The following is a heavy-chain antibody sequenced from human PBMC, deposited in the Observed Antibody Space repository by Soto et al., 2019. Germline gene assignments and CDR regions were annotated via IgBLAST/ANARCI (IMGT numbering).Heavy chain of an antibody. Sequence: GGSLRLSCAASGFTFSSYWMHWVRQPPGKGLVWVSQINGDGSSTSYADSVKGRFTISRDNPKNTLYLQINSPRAEDTALYYCARLSAWHATLDVWGQGTMVTVSS. J-gene: IGHJ3*01. D-gene: IGHD6-19*01. V-gene: IGHV3-74*01. CDR2: INGDGSST. CDR3: ARLSAWHATLDV. CDR1: GFTFSSYW.